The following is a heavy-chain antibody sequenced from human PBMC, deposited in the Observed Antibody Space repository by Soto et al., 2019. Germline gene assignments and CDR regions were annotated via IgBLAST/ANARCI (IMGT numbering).Heavy chain of an antibody. D-gene: IGHD7-27*01. V-gene: IGHV3-30-3*01. CDR3: ARDPKTSGGQHWAFNYFDS. CDR1: GFSFSISP. Sequence: QVQLVESGGGVVQPGRSLRLSCAASGFSFSISPMHWDRQAPGKGPEWVALISYDGTNKFYADSVKGRFTISRDNSKSTLYLQVDSLRPEDAAVYYCARDPKTSGGQHWAFNYFDSWGQGTLVTVSS. J-gene: IGHJ4*02. CDR2: ISYDGTNK.